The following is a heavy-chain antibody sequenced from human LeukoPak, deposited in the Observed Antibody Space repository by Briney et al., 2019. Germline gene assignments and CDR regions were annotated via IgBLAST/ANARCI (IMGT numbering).Heavy chain of an antibody. Sequence: GGSLRLSCAASGFTVSSNYMSWVRQAPGKGLEWVSVIYSGGSTYYADSVKGRFTLSRDNSKNTLYLQMNSLRAEDTAVYYCVTARTGLFDYCGQGTLVTVSS. CDR2: IYSGGST. D-gene: IGHD3/OR15-3a*01. J-gene: IGHJ4*02. V-gene: IGHV3-66*02. CDR3: VTARTGLFDY. CDR1: GFTVSSNY.